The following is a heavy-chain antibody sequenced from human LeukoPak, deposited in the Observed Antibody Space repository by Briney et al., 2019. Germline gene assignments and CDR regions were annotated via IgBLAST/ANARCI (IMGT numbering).Heavy chain of an antibody. Sequence: SETLSLTCSVSGDSISNYYWSWIRQSAGKGLEWIGRIYTSGTTHYNPSLKSRVTMSVDTSKNQFSLKLSSVTAADTAVYYCARLSTVTTSFDYWGQGTLVTVSS. CDR3: ARLSTVTTSFDY. J-gene: IGHJ4*02. V-gene: IGHV4-4*07. D-gene: IGHD4-17*01. CDR2: IYTSGTT. CDR1: GDSISNYY.